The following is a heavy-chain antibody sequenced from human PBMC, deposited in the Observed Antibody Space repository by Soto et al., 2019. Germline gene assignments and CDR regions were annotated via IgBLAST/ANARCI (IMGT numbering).Heavy chain of an antibody. Sequence: QAQLVQSGAEVKKPGASVKVSCKASGYTFTGYDINWVRQATGQGLEWMGSMNPNSGNTGYAQNFQGRVTMTRDNSITTAYMELTSLRDDDSAVYYCAGEKVGTTGIDSWGQGTLVTVSS. D-gene: IGHD1-26*01. V-gene: IGHV1-8*01. CDR1: GYTFTGYD. J-gene: IGHJ4*02. CDR3: AGEKVGTTGIDS. CDR2: MNPNSGNT.